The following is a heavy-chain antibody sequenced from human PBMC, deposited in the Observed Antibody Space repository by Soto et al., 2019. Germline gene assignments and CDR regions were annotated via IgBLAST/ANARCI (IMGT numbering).Heavy chain of an antibody. V-gene: IGHV4-34*01. CDR3: ARFYGSGTYYFDY. D-gene: IGHD3-10*01. J-gene: IGHJ4*02. CDR2: INHSGST. Sequence: PSETLSLTCAVYGGSFSGYYWSWIRQPPWKGLEWIGEINHSGSTNYNPSLKSRVTISVDTSKNQFSLKLSSVTAADTAVYYCARFYGSGTYYFDYWGQGTLLTVS. CDR1: GGSFSGYY.